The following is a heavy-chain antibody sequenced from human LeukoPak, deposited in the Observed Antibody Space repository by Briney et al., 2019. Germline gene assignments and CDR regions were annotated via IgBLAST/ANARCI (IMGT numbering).Heavy chain of an antibody. CDR2: TSGDGITT. V-gene: IGHV3-43*02. CDR1: GFTFSSHS. Sequence: PGGSLRLSCAASGFTFSSHSMNWVRQAPGKGLEWVSLTSGDGITTYFADSVKGRFTISRDNSKSSLFLQMNSLRTEDTALYYCARDHVYGGADYWGQGTLVTVSS. J-gene: IGHJ4*02. D-gene: IGHD5/OR15-5a*01. CDR3: ARDHVYGGADY.